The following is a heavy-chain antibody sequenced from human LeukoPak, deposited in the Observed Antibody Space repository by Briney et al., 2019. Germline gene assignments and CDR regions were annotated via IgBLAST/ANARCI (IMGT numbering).Heavy chain of an antibody. J-gene: IGHJ3*02. D-gene: IGHD3-22*01. Sequence: GGSLRLSCAASGFTFSSYAMHWVRQAPGKGLEWVAVISYDGSNKYYADSVKGRFTISRDNSKNTLYLQMNSLRAEDTAVYYCAREASDYYDSSGYDAFDIWGQGTMVTVSS. V-gene: IGHV3-30*04. CDR1: GFTFSSYA. CDR2: ISYDGSNK. CDR3: AREASDYYDSSGYDAFDI.